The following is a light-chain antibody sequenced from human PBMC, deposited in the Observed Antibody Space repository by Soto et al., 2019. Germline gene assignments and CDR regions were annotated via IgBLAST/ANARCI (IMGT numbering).Light chain of an antibody. Sequence: QPVLTQPPSASGTPGQRVTIFCSGSDSNIRTNAVNWYHQLPGTAPKLLIYDNNLRPSGVPDRFSGSKSGTSASLAISGLQAEDEADYYCAAWDGSLNGVVFGGGTQLTVL. CDR1: DSNIRTNA. CDR2: DNN. V-gene: IGLV1-44*01. J-gene: IGLJ2*01. CDR3: AAWDGSLNGVV.